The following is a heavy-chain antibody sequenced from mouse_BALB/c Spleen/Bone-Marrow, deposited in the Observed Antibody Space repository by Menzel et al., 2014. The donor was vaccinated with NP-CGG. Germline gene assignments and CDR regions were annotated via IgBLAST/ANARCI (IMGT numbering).Heavy chain of an antibody. J-gene: IGHJ3*01. CDR3: AREDDDGSWFAY. CDR1: GFTFXDYY. CDR2: ISDGGSYT. D-gene: IGHD2-12*01. V-gene: IGHV5-4*02. Sequence: VQLKESGGGLVKPGGSLKLSCAASGFTFXDYYMYWVRQTPEKRLEWVATISDGGSYTYYPDSVKGRFTISRDNAKNNLYLQMSSLKSEDTAMYYCAREDDDGSWFAYWGQGTLVTVSA.